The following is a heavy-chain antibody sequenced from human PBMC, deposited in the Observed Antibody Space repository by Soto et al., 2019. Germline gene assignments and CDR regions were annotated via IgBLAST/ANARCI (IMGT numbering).Heavy chain of an antibody. CDR3: TTDWDEYSSSSGNY. Sequence: EVQLVESGGGLVKPGGSLRLSCAASGFPFSNAWMSWVRPAPGKGLELVGRIKSKTDGGTTDYAAPVKGRFTISRDDSKNTLYLQMNSLKTEDTAVYYCTTDWDEYSSSSGNYWGQGTLVTVSS. J-gene: IGHJ4*02. CDR1: GFPFSNAW. D-gene: IGHD6-6*01. CDR2: IKSKTDGGTT. V-gene: IGHV3-15*01.